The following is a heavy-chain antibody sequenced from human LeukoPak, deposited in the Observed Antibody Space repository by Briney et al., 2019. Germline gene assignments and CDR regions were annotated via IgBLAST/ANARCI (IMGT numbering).Heavy chain of an antibody. J-gene: IGHJ5*02. CDR2: IYYSGST. CDR3: ARGRRVTIFGVVTSYNWFDP. CDR1: GGSISSSSYY. D-gene: IGHD3-3*01. Sequence: PSETLSLTCTVSGGSISSSSYYWGWIRQPPGKGLEWIGSIYYSGSTYYNPSLKSRVTISVDTSKNQFSLKLSSVTAADTAVYYCARGRRVTIFGVVTSYNWFDPWGQGTLVTVSS. V-gene: IGHV4-39*01.